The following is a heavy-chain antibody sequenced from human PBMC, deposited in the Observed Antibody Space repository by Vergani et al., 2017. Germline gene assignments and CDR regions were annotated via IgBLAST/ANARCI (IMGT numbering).Heavy chain of an antibody. CDR3: ARGDYGILTGYRY. V-gene: IGHV1-46*03. Sequence: QVQVVQSGAEVKKSGASVKVSCKTSVYTFSNYYMHWVRQAPGQGLELMGIINPSGGHTNYAQKFPCRVTMTRDTSTSTVYMELSSLRSEDTDIYYGARGDYGILTGYRYWGQGTLVTVSA. CDR2: INPSGGHT. CDR1: VYTFSNYY. D-gene: IGHD3-9*01. J-gene: IGHJ4*02.